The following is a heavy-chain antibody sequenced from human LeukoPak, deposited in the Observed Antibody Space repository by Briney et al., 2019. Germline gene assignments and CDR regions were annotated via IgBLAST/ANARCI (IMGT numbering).Heavy chain of an antibody. V-gene: IGHV1-18*01. Sequence: ASVKVSCKASGYTFTSYGISWVRQAPGQGLEWMGWISAYNGNTNYAQKLQGRVTMTTDTSTSTAYMELRSLSSDDTAVYYCARQGDILTGYYYYGMDVWGQGTTVTVSS. CDR3: ARQGDILTGYYYYGMDV. J-gene: IGHJ6*02. D-gene: IGHD3-9*01. CDR1: GYTFTSYG. CDR2: ISAYNGNT.